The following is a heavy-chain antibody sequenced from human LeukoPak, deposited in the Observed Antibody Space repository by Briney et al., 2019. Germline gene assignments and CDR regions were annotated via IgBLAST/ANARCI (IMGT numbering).Heavy chain of an antibody. Sequence: GGSLRLSCAASGFTFSSYGMHWVRQAPGKGLEWVAVIWYDGSNKYYADSVKGRFTISRDNSKNTLYLQMNSLRAADTAVYYCAKDGSPPGYSSDWGRGTLVTVSS. J-gene: IGHJ4*02. D-gene: IGHD6-19*01. V-gene: IGHV3-33*06. CDR1: GFTFSSYG. CDR2: IWYDGSNK. CDR3: AKDGSPPGYSSD.